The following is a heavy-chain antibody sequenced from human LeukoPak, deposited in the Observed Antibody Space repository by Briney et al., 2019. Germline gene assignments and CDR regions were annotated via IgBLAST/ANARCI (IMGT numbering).Heavy chain of an antibody. D-gene: IGHD3-22*01. CDR3: ARQVKNFDF. V-gene: IGHV5-51*01. Sequence: GESLKISCKGSGYSFASQWVAWVRQMPGKGLETMGIIYPGDSDTRYSPSFQGQVTISADKSINTAYLQWRSVKASDTAMYYSARQVKNFDFWGQGTLVTVSS. CDR2: IYPGDSDT. CDR1: GYSFASQW. J-gene: IGHJ4*02.